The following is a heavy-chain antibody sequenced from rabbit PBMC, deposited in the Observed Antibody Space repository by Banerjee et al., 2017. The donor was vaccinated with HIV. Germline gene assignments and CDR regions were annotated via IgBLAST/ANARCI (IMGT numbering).Heavy chain of an antibody. D-gene: IGHD4-1*01. CDR2: IDPVFGIA. CDR3: ARDYNSGWDL. J-gene: IGHJ4*01. V-gene: IGHV1S47*01. CDR1: GFDFSSYG. Sequence: QEQLVESGGGLVQPGGSLKLSCKASGFDFSSYGVSWVRQAPGKGLEWIGYIDPVFGIANYASWVNGRFTISRDNAQNTVDLQINSLTAADTATYFCARDYNSGWDLWGPGDPGHRL.